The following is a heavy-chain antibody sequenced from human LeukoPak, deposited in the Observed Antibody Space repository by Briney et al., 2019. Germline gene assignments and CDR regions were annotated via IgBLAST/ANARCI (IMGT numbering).Heavy chain of an antibody. Sequence: PSQTLSLTCTVSGGSISSGDYYWSWIRQPPGKGLEWIGYIYYSGSTYSNPSLKSRVTISVDTSKNQFSLKLSSVTAADTAVYYCARGSSDCGGDCYGAFDIWGQGTMVTVSS. J-gene: IGHJ3*02. CDR1: GGSISSGDYY. V-gene: IGHV4-30-4*01. CDR2: IYYSGST. D-gene: IGHD2-21*02. CDR3: ARGSSDCGGDCYGAFDI.